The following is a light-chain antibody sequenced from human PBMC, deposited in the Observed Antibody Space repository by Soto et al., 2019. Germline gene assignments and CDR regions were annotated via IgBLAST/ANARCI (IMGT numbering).Light chain of an antibody. Sequence: IQMTQYPSTQSSSFGDRVTITCRASQSISSWLAWYQQKPGKAPKLLIYKASSLESGVPSRFSGSGSGTDFSLTISSLQTEDFSAYYGQQYKSYSTWTFGQGTKVDIK. CDR2: KAS. V-gene: IGKV1-5*03. CDR1: QSISSW. J-gene: IGKJ1*01. CDR3: QQYKSYSTWT.